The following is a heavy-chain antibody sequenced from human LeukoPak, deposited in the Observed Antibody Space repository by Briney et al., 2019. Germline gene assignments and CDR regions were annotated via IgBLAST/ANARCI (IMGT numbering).Heavy chain of an antibody. CDR1: GGSFSGYY. CDR3: XRGYGDYEGSDYYYYYGMDV. Sequence: SETLSLTCAVYGGSFSGYYWSWIRQPPGKGLEWIGEINHSGSTNYNPSLKSRVTISVDTSKNQFSLKLSSVTAADTAVYYCXRGYGDYEGSDYYYYYGMDVWGQGTTVTVSS. D-gene: IGHD4-17*01. J-gene: IGHJ6*02. V-gene: IGHV4-34*01. CDR2: INHSGST.